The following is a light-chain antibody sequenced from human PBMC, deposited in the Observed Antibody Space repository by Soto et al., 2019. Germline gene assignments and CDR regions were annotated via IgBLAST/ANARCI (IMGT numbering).Light chain of an antibody. CDR1: QSISSW. CDR3: QQRTDRPPWT. CDR2: KAS. Sequence: DIHRTQSPSTLSASVGDRVGIACLASQSISSWLAWYQQKPGKAPKLLIYKASSLESGVPSRFRGSGSGTDFTLSISSLEPEDFAVYYCQQRTDRPPWTFGQGTKVDIK. V-gene: IGKV1-5*03. J-gene: IGKJ1*01.